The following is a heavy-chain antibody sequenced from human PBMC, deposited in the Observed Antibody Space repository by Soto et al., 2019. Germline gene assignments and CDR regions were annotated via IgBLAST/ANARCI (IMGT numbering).Heavy chain of an antibody. J-gene: IGHJ4*02. D-gene: IGHD3-22*01. Sequence: PGESLKISCKGSGYSFTSYWISWVRQMPGKGLEWMGRIDPSDSYTNYSPSFQGHVTISADKSISTAYLQWSSLKASDTAIYYCARRDFDSRGYFQRPPEYWGQGTLVTVSS. CDR1: GYSFTSYW. CDR2: IDPSDSYT. V-gene: IGHV5-10-1*01. CDR3: ARRDFDSRGYFQRPPEY.